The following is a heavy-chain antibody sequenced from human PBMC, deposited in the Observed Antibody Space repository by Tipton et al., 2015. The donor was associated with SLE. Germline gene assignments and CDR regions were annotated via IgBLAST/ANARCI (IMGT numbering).Heavy chain of an antibody. CDR3: VKDGGFSSSWPTEIRH. J-gene: IGHJ1*01. Sequence: RSLRLSCVASGFTFSLYGMHWVRQAPGKGLEWVAVIPYDGRDKYYVDSVKGRFTISRDNSKNTVYLQMNSLRVEDTAMYYCVKDGGFSSSWPTEIRHWGQGTQVTVSS. CDR1: GFTFSLYG. V-gene: IGHV3-30*18. CDR2: IPYDGRDK. D-gene: IGHD6-13*01.